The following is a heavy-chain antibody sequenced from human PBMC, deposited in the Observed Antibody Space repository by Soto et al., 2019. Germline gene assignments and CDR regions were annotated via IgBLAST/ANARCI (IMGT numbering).Heavy chain of an antibody. D-gene: IGHD1-26*01. CDR3: ARGKSEWELLNY. Sequence: EVQLVESGGGLVKPGGSLRLSCAASGFTFSSYNMNWVRQAPGKGLEWVSSISTSSNYIYYGDSVKGRFTICRDNAKNSLYLQMNNLKTEDTAVYYCARGKSEWELLNYWGQGTLVTVSS. J-gene: IGHJ4*02. CDR2: ISTSSNYI. CDR1: GFTFSSYN. V-gene: IGHV3-21*01.